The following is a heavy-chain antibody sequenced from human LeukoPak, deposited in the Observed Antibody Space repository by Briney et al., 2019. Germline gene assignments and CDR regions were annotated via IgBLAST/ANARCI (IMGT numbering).Heavy chain of an antibody. J-gene: IGHJ5*02. CDR3: ARDSPRGILTGHNWFDP. D-gene: IGHD3-9*01. Sequence: SETLSLTCAVYGGSFSGYYWSWIRQPAGKGLEWIGRIYTSGSTNYNPSLKSRVTMSVDTSKNQFSLKLSSVTAADTAVYYCARDSPRGILTGHNWFDPWGQGTLVTVSS. CDR2: IYTSGST. V-gene: IGHV4-4*07. CDR1: GGSFSGYY.